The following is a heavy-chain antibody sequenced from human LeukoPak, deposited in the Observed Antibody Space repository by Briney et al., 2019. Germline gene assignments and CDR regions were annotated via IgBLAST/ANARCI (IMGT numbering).Heavy chain of an antibody. CDR1: GGTFSSYA. Sequence: GASVNVSCKASGGTFSSYAISWVRQAPGQRLEWMGWINAGNGNTKYSQKFQGRVTITRDTSASTAYMELSSLRSEDTAVYYCARERVPPYYYYGMDVWGQGTTVTVSS. CDR2: INAGNGNT. V-gene: IGHV1-3*01. D-gene: IGHD4/OR15-4a*01. CDR3: ARERVPPYYYYGMDV. J-gene: IGHJ6*02.